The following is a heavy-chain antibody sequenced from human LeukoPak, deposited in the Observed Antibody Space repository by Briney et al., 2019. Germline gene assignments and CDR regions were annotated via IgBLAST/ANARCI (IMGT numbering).Heavy chain of an antibody. CDR1: GFTFSSYS. Sequence: GGSLRLSCAASGFTFSSYSMNWVRQAPGKGLEWVAVISYDGSNKYYADSVKGRFTISRDNSKNTLYLQMNSLRAEDTAVYYCARVGCSGGSCYSMNYGMDVWGQGTTVTVSS. CDR3: ARVGCSGGSCYSMNYGMDV. CDR2: ISYDGSNK. V-gene: IGHV3-30*03. D-gene: IGHD2-15*01. J-gene: IGHJ6*02.